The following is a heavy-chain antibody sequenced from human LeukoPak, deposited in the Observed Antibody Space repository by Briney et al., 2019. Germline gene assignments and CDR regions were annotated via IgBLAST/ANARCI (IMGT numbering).Heavy chain of an antibody. J-gene: IGHJ5*02. CDR1: GGSISSSNW. D-gene: IGHD2-15*01. CDR2: IYHSGST. V-gene: IGHV4-4*02. Sequence: SGTLSLTCAVSGGSISSSNWWSWVRQPPGKGLEWIGEIYHSGSTNYSPSLKSRVTISVDKSKNQFSLKLSSVTAADTAVYYCARVGYCSGGSCYAGFGWFDPWGQGTLVTVSS. CDR3: ARVGYCSGGSCYAGFGWFDP.